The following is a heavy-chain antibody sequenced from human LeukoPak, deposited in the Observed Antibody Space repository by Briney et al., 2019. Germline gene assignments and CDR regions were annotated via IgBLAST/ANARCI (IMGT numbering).Heavy chain of an antibody. D-gene: IGHD2/OR15-2a*01. Sequence: PGGSLRLSCAASGFTFSGHYMSWIRQAQGKGLEWVSSISLSGNTISYGDSVKGRFTVSRDNAKNSLFLQMNSLRAEDTAVYYCAREASCTSTTCYFDYWGQGGMATVSS. CDR1: GFTFSGHY. V-gene: IGHV3-11*01. J-gene: IGHJ4*02. CDR3: AREASCTSTTCYFDY. CDR2: ISLSGNTI.